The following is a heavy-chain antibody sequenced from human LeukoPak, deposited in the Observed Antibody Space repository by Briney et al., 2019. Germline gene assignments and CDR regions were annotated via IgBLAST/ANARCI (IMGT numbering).Heavy chain of an antibody. Sequence: GGSLRLSCAASGFTFSSYAMSWVRQAPGKGLEWVSGISGSGGNTYYADSVKGRFTISRDNANNTLYLQMNSLRVEDTAVYYCARGGSGSGYHYYYYYMDVWGKGTTVTISS. CDR2: ISGSGGNT. V-gene: IGHV3-23*01. D-gene: IGHD3-22*01. CDR1: GFTFSSYA. J-gene: IGHJ6*03. CDR3: ARGGSGSGYHYYYYYMDV.